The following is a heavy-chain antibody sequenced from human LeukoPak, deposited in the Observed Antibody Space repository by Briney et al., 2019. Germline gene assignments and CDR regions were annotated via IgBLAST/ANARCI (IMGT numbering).Heavy chain of an antibody. CDR2: INSDGSST. Sequence: GGSLRLSCAASGFTFSSYWMHWVRQAPGKGLVWVSRINSDGSSTNYADSVRGRLTISRDNAKNTLHLQMNSLRAEDTAVYYCATSRGSWPDYFDYWGQGTLVTVSS. CDR3: ATSRGSWPDYFDY. V-gene: IGHV3-74*01. D-gene: IGHD6-13*01. J-gene: IGHJ4*02. CDR1: GFTFSSYW.